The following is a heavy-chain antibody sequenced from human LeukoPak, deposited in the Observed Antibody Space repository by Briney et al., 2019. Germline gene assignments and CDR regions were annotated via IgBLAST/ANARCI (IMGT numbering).Heavy chain of an antibody. CDR3: ARAVNGMDV. J-gene: IGHJ6*02. V-gene: IGHV4-59*01. CDR2: IYYSGGT. CDR1: GGSISTYY. Sequence: SETLSLTCTVSGGSISTYYWSWIRQPPGKGLEWIGYIYYSGGTGEYNPSLKSRVTMSVDTSKNQFSLKLSSVTAADTAVYCCARAVNGMDVWGQGTTVTVSS.